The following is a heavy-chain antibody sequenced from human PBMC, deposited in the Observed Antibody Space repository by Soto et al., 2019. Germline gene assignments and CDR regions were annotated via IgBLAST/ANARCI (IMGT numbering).Heavy chain of an antibody. Sequence: KGLEWVAVIWYDGSNKYYADSVKGRFTISRDNSKNTLYLQMNSLRDEDTAVYYCVFFFQAEDGIRDDRSVSAFLLNRSSDL. CDR2: IWYDGSNK. CDR3: VFFFQAEDGIRDDRSVSAFLLNRSSDL. V-gene: IGHV3-33*01. D-gene: IGHD2-15*01. J-gene: IGHJ2*01.